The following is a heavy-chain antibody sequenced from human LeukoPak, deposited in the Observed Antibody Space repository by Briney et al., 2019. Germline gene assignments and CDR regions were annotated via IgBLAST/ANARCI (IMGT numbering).Heavy chain of an antibody. CDR3: ARKMAFDI. CDR2: IHHSGST. CDR1: GGSIRSNSYF. Sequence: PSETLSLTCTVSGGSIRSNSYFWSWIRQPAGKGLEWIGYIHHSGSTQNNPSLKSRVTISVDWSKNQFSLKLSSVTAADTAVYYCARKMAFDIWGQGTMVTVSS. J-gene: IGHJ3*02. V-gene: IGHV4-30-2*01.